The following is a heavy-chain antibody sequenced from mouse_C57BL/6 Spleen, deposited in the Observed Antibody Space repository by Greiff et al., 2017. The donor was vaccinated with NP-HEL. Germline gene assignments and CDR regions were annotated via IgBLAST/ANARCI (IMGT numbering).Heavy chain of an antibody. CDR3: AGGGDSSGSFAY. CDR1: GFTFSDYG. J-gene: IGHJ3*01. Sequence: EVKLMESGGGLVKPGGSLKLSCAASGFTFSDYGMHWVRQAPEKGLEWVAYISSGSSTIYSADTVKGRFPIIRANANNTLVLQMTRRRSEDTAMYYGAGGGDSSGSFAYWGQGALVTVSA. D-gene: IGHD3-2*02. V-gene: IGHV5-17*01. CDR2: ISSGSSTI.